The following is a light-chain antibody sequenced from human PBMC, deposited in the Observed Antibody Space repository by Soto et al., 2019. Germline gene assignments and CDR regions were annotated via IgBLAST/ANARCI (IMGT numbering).Light chain of an antibody. V-gene: IGKV1-39*01. CDR1: QSISSY. CDR2: TAY. J-gene: IGKJ1*01. CDR3: QQSYSTPWT. Sequence: EIQMTQSQSSLSASVGDRVTITCRASQSISSYLNWYQQKPAQAHNLRIYTAYSLQSGVPSRFSASGSGTDFTLTIRSLQPEDFATYYCQQSYSTPWTFGQGTKVDI.